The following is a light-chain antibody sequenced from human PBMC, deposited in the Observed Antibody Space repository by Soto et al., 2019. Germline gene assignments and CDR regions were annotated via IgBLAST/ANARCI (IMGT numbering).Light chain of an antibody. CDR1: SRDVGKYNL. V-gene: IGLV2-23*02. CDR3: CSYDLIIPDV. Sequence: QSALTQPASVSGSPGQSITISCTGTSRDVGKYNLVSWFQQYPGKAPKLLIYEVTERPSGVSHRFSGSKTGNTASLTISALQAEDEAEYYCCSYDLIIPDVFGTGTKLTVL. J-gene: IGLJ1*01. CDR2: EVT.